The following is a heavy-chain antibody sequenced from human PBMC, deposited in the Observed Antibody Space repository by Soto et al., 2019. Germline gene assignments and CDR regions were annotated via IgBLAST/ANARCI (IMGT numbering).Heavy chain of an antibody. J-gene: IGHJ6*02. CDR3: ARDPNEGYGDHPYYYGMDV. V-gene: IGHV3-21*01. CDR1: GFTFSSYS. CDR2: ISSSSSYI. Sequence: GESLKISCAASGFTFSSYSMNWVRQAPGKGLEWVSSISSSSSYIYYADSVKGRFTISRDNAKNSLYLQMNSLRAEDTAVYYCARDPNEGYGDHPYYYGMDVWGQGTTVTVSS. D-gene: IGHD4-17*01.